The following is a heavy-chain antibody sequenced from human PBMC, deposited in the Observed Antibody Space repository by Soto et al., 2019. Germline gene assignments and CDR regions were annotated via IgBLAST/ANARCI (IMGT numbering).Heavy chain of an antibody. CDR3: ARDRLEAVAGLVYYYYGMEV. D-gene: IGHD6-19*01. V-gene: IGHV3-33*01. CDR1: GFTFSSYG. CDR2: IWYDGSNK. Sequence: QVQLVESGGGVVQPGRSLRLSCAASGFTFSSYGMHWVRQAPGKGLEWVAVIWYDGSNKYYADSVKGRFTISRDNSKNTLYMQMNSLSAEDTAVYYFARDRLEAVAGLVYYYYGMEVWGQGTTVTVSS. J-gene: IGHJ6*02.